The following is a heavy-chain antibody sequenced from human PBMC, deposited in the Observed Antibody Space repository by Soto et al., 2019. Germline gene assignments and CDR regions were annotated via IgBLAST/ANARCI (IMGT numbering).Heavy chain of an antibody. CDR3: ARATGADKEDS. CDR2: IKEDGSER. V-gene: IGHV3-7*04. D-gene: IGHD3-10*01. Sequence: EVQLVESGGGLVQPGGSLRLSCAASGFTFNSYWMSWVRQAPGKGLEWVANIKEDGSERYYLDSVKGRFTISRDNAKNSLYLQMDRMRAADTAVYSCARATGADKEDSWGQGTLVTVSA. J-gene: IGHJ4*02. CDR1: GFTFNSYW.